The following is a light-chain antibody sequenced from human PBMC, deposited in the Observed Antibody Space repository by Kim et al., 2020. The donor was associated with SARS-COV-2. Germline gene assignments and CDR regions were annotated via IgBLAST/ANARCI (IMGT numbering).Light chain of an antibody. CDR2: DNN. CDR3: QSYDSSRSLPVV. V-gene: IGLV1-40*01. CDR1: SSNIGAGYD. J-gene: IGLJ2*01. Sequence: QSVLTQPPSVSGAPGQRVTISCTGSSSNIGAGYDVHWYQQLPGTAPKLLIYDNNNRPSGVPDRFSGSKSGTTASLAITGLQPEDEADYYCQSYDSSRSLPVVFGGGTQLTVL.